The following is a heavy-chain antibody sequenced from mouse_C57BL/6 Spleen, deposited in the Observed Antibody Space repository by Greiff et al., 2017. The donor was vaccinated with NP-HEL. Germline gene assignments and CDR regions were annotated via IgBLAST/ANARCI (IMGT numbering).Heavy chain of an antibody. Sequence: VQLQQSGPELVKPGASVKISCKASGYSFTGYYMNWVKQSPEKSLEWIGEINPSTGGTTYNQKFKAKATLTVDKSSSTAYMQLKSLTSEDSAVYYCARRDHNAMDYWGQGTSVTVSS. D-gene: IGHD3-3*01. J-gene: IGHJ4*01. CDR3: ARRDHNAMDY. CDR2: INPSTGGT. V-gene: IGHV1-42*01. CDR1: GYSFTGYY.